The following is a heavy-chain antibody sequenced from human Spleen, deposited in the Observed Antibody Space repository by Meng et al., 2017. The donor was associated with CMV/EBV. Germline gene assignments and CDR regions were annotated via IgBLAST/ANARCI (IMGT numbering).Heavy chain of an antibody. CDR1: GFTFDDYG. J-gene: IGHJ6*02. D-gene: IGHD6-13*01. CDR2: INWNGGST. CDR3: ARVIRGSSWYWNYYYGMDV. V-gene: IGHV3-20*04. Sequence: GEFLKISCAASGFTFDDYGMSWVRQAPGKGLEWVSGINWNGGSTGYADSVKGRFTISRDNAKNSLYLQMNSLRAEDTALYYCARVIRGSSWYWNYYYGMDVWGQGTTVTVSS.